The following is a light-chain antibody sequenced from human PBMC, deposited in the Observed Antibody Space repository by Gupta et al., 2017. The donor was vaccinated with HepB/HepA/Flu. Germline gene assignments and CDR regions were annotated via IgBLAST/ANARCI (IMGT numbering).Light chain of an antibody. CDR2: DNN. V-gene: IGLV1-40*01. J-gene: IGLJ2*01. CDR1: SSNIGAHYD. Sequence: QSGLTHPPSVSGAPGQRVTISCTGSSSNIGAHYDVHWYQQLPKTAPKLLIYDNNRRPSGVPDRFSGSTSGTSASLAITGLQTEDAADYYCQSCDTSLSSVVFGGGTKLTVL. CDR3: QSCDTSLSSVV.